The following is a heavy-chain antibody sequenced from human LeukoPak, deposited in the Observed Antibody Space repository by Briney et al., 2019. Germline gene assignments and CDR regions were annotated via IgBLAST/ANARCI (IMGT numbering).Heavy chain of an antibody. CDR1: GYTFTGYY. V-gene: IGHV1-2*02. D-gene: IGHD6-6*01. Sequence: ASVQVSCKASGYTFTGYYMHWLRQAPGQGLEGMGWINPNSGCTNYEQKFQGRVTMIRDTSISTAYMELSRLRSDDTAVYYCAREGRLIAARPGVDYWGQGTLVTVSS. CDR3: AREGRLIAARPGVDY. J-gene: IGHJ4*02. CDR2: INPNSGCT.